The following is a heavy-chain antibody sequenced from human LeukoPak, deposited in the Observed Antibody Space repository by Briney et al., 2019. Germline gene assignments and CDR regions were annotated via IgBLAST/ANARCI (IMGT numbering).Heavy chain of an antibody. CDR2: IYYSGST. Sequence: SETLSLTCTVSGGSISSYYWSWIRQPPGKGLEWIGYIYYSGSTNYNPSLKSRVTISVDTSKNQFSLKLSSVTAADTAVYYGARADYDSSGVKWYYYYYYMDVWGKGTTVTVSS. J-gene: IGHJ6*03. D-gene: IGHD3-22*01. CDR3: ARADYDSSGVKWYYYYYYMDV. V-gene: IGHV4-59*01. CDR1: GGSISSYY.